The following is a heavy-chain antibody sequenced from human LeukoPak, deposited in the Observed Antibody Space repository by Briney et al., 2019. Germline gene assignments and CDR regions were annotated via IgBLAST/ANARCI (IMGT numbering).Heavy chain of an antibody. Sequence: SETLSLTCAVYGGSFSGYYWSWIRQPPGKGLEWIGEINHSGSTNYNPSLKSRVTISVDTSKNQFSLKLSSVTAADTAVYYCAREREDIVVVPAAIRRDWFDPWGQGILVTVSS. J-gene: IGHJ5*02. V-gene: IGHV4-34*01. CDR2: INHSGST. D-gene: IGHD2-2*02. CDR1: GGSFSGYY. CDR3: AREREDIVVVPAAIRRDWFDP.